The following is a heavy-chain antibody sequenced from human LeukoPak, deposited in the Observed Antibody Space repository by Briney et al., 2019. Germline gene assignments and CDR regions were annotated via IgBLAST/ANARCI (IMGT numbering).Heavy chain of an antibody. CDR1: GFSVSSNF. CDR2: IYSGGTT. D-gene: IGHD1/OR15-1a*01. J-gene: IGHJ6*03. V-gene: IGHV3-53*01. CDR3: ARDRYGNNYMLV. Sequence: PGGSLRLSCAASGFSVSSNFMSWVRQAPGKGLEWVSVIYSGGTTYYADSVKGRFTISRDNSKNTLSLQMNNLRAEDTAAYYCARDRYGNNYMLVWGKGTTVTVSS.